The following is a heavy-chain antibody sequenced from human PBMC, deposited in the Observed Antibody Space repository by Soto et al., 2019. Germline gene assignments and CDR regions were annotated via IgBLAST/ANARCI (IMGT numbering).Heavy chain of an antibody. Sequence: QVQLVESGGGVVQPGRSLRLSCAASGFTFSSYAMHWVRQAPGKGLEWVAVISYDGSNKYYADSVKGRFTISRDNSKNTLYLQMNSLRAEDTAVYYCAREFRGAFDIWGLGTMVTVSS. J-gene: IGHJ3*02. CDR2: ISYDGSNK. CDR3: AREFRGAFDI. CDR1: GFTFSSYA. V-gene: IGHV3-30-3*01.